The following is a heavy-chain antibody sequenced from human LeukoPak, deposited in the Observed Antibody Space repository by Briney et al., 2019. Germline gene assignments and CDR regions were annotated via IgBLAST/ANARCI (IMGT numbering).Heavy chain of an antibody. CDR1: GGSISSSSYY. Sequence: SETLSLTCTVSGGSISSSSYYWGWIRQPPGKGLEWIGSIYYSGSTYYNPSLKSRVTISVDTSKNQFSLKLSSVTAADTAVYYCARRSITIFGVISLEYYFDYWGQGTLVTVSS. CDR2: IYYSGST. D-gene: IGHD3-3*01. J-gene: IGHJ4*02. V-gene: IGHV4-39*01. CDR3: ARRSITIFGVISLEYYFDY.